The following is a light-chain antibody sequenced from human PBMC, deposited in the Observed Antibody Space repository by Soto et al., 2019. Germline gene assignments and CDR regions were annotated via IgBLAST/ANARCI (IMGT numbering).Light chain of an antibody. Sequence: QSALTQPASVSGSPGQSITISCTGTSSDVGGYDFVSWYQQHLGKAPKVIIYDVRNRPSGVSNRFSGSESGNTASLTISGLQAEDEADYYCTSYTTSSTVVFGGGTKLTVL. CDR3: TSYTTSSTVV. V-gene: IGLV2-14*03. J-gene: IGLJ2*01. CDR2: DVR. CDR1: SSDVGGYDF.